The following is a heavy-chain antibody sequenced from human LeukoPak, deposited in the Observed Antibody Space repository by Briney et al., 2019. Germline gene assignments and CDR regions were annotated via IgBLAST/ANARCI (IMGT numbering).Heavy chain of an antibody. V-gene: IGHV1-18*01. J-gene: IGHJ5*02. CDR2: ISAYNGNT. CDR1: GYTFTSYG. Sequence: ASVKVSCKASGYTFTSYGISWVRQAPGQGLEWMGWISAYNGNTNYAQKLQGRVTMTTDTSTSTAYMELRSLRSDDTVVYYCARSQTTIFGVVGWFDPWGQGTLVTVSS. D-gene: IGHD3-3*01. CDR3: ARSQTTIFGVVGWFDP.